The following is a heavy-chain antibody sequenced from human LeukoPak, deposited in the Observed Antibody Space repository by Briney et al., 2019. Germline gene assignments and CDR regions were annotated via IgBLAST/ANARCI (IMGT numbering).Heavy chain of an antibody. Sequence: SVKVSCKASGGTFSSYAISWVRQAPGQGLEWMGGIIPIFGTANYAQKLQGRVTITADKSTSTAYMELSSLRSEDTAVYYCARGVVIAPQTFDYWGQGTLVTVSS. D-gene: IGHD2-21*01. V-gene: IGHV1-69*06. CDR1: GGTFSSYA. CDR3: ARGVVIAPQTFDY. CDR2: IIPIFGTA. J-gene: IGHJ4*02.